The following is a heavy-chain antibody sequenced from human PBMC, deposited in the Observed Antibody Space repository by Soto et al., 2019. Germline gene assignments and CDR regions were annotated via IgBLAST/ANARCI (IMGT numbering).Heavy chain of an antibody. CDR2: ISSSGRTI. J-gene: IGHJ4*02. Sequence: EVQLVESGGGLVQPGGSLRLSCAASGFTFSSYEMNWVRHAPGKGLEWVSYISSSGRTIYYADSVKGRFTISRDNAKNSLYLKMNSLRAEDTAVYYCARSGYNWNDGARAYFDYWGQVTLVTVAS. V-gene: IGHV3-48*03. D-gene: IGHD1-20*01. CDR3: ARSGYNWNDGARAYFDY. CDR1: GFTFSSYE.